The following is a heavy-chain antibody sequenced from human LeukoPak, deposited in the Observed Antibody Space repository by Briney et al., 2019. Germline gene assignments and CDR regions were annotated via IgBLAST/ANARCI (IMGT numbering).Heavy chain of an antibody. CDR2: INHSGST. Sequence: PWETLSLTCAVYGGSFSGYYWSWIRQPPGKGLEWIGEINHSGSTNYNPSLKSRVTISVDTSKNQFSLKLSSVTAADTAVYYCARGPPWYDSSGSYYQYFQHWGQGTLVTVSS. CDR1: GGSFSGYY. J-gene: IGHJ1*01. CDR3: ARGPPWYDSSGSYYQYFQH. V-gene: IGHV4-34*01. D-gene: IGHD3-22*01.